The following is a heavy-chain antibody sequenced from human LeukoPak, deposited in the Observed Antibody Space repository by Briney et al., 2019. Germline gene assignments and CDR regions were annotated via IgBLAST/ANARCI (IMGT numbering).Heavy chain of an antibody. V-gene: IGHV4-59*01. D-gene: IGHD6-19*01. CDR1: GGSISSYY. J-gene: IGHJ4*02. CDR2: IYYSGST. CDR3: ARDGAVAGIDY. Sequence: SETLSLTCTVSGGSISSYYWSWIRQPPGKGLEWIGYIYYSGSTNYNPSPKSRVTISVDTSKNQFSLKLSSVTAADTAVYYCARDGAVAGIDYWGQGTLVTVSS.